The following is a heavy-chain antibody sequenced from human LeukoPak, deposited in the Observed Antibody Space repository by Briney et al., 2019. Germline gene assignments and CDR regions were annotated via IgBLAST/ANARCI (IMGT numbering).Heavy chain of an antibody. CDR3: ARVWDYDSRYFDY. CDR2: IIPIFGTA. D-gene: IGHD3-22*01. CDR1: GGTFSSYV. Sequence: GASVKVSCKASGGTFSSYVISWVRQAPGQGLEWMGGIIPIFGTANYAQNFQGRVTITADDSTSTAYMALSTLRSEDTAVYYCARVWDYDSRYFDYWGQGTLVTVSS. J-gene: IGHJ4*02. V-gene: IGHV1-69*01.